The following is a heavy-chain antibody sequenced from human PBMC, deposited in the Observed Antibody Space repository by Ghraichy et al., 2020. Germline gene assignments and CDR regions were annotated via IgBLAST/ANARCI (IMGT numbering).Heavy chain of an antibody. D-gene: IGHD6-13*01. CDR2: ISVTSTYI. J-gene: IGHJ4*02. V-gene: IGHV3-21*06. CDR1: GFSFRTYS. CDR3: AREGDSGAAAGPFDY. Sequence: GESLNISCAASGFSFRTYSMHWVRQAPGKGLEWVSCISVTSTYIYYADSVKGRFTISRDNAKNTLYLQMNSLRAEDTAVYYCAREGDSGAAAGPFDYWGQGTLVTVSS.